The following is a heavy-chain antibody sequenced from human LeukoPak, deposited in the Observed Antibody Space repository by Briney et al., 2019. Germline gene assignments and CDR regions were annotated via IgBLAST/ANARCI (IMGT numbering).Heavy chain of an antibody. D-gene: IGHD4-23*01. J-gene: IGHJ4*02. CDR2: IKSKNVGETT. CDR1: GLTFDNAW. CDR3: TTGPGNSGY. V-gene: IGHV3-15*01. Sequence: GGSLRLSCVVSGLTFDNAWMSWVRQAPGKGLGWVGRIKSKNVGETTEYAAPVQGRFTISSDDSKNTVYLQMSSLKTEDTAVYYCTTGPGNSGYWGQGTLVTVSS.